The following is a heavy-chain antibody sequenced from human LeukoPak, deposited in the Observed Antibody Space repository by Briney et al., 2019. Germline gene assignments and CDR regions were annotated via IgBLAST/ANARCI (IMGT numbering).Heavy chain of an antibody. CDR2: ISSSGSTI. V-gene: IGHV3-11*01. CDR3: ARVRLHYYDSSGYPGYFDY. Sequence: GGSLRLSCAASGFTFSDYYMSWLRQAPGKGLGGVSYISSSGSTIYYADSVKGRFTISRDNAKTSLYLQMNSLRAEDTAVYYCARVRLHYYDSSGYPGYFDYWGQGTLVTVSS. J-gene: IGHJ4*02. D-gene: IGHD3-22*01. CDR1: GFTFSDYY.